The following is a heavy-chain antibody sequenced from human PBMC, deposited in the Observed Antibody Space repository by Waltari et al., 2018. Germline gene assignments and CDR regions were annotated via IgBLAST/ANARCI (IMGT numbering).Heavy chain of an antibody. J-gene: IGHJ1*01. V-gene: IGHV1-69*04. D-gene: IGHD2-2*01. CDR2: VSPILDIA. Sequence: QVQLVQSGAEVKKPGSSVKVSCKASGGTFNNYVISWVRQAPGQGLEWMGGVSPILDIANYAQKFQDRVTITADESLTTAYMERSSLRSDDTAVYYCARGVLGGYCSGTKGREYFQDWGQGTLITVSS. CDR3: ARGVLGGYCSGTKGREYFQD. CDR1: GGTFNNYV.